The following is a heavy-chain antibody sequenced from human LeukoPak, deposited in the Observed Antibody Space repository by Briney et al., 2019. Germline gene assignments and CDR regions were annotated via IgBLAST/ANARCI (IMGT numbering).Heavy chain of an antibody. CDR2: ISPKRGQT. Sequence: ASVKVSCKASGYIFTTYDITWVRQAPGQGLEWMGWISPKRGQTNYAQNLQGRVTMTTDTSTSIVYMELRSLGSDDTAVYYCARGSPYDYGDFDYWGRGTLVTVSS. D-gene: IGHD4-17*01. V-gene: IGHV1-18*01. CDR1: GYIFTTYD. J-gene: IGHJ4*02. CDR3: ARGSPYDYGDFDY.